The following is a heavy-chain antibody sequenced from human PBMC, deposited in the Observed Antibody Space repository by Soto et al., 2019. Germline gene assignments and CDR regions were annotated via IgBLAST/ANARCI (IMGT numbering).Heavy chain of an antibody. D-gene: IGHD3-10*01. CDR3: TRPDFYFAPGDWDL. CDR2: IYPGDSDT. V-gene: IGHV5-51*01. Sequence: GESLKISCKGSGYSFTTYWIGWVRQRPGKGLEWMGIIYPGDSDTRYIPSFQGQVTISADKSINTAYLQWSSLKASDTAVYYCTRPDFYFAPGDWDLWGQGTPVTVSS. J-gene: IGHJ6*02. CDR1: GYSFTTYW.